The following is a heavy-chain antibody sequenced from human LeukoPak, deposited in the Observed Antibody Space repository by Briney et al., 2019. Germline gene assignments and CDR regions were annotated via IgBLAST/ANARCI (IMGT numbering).Heavy chain of an antibody. CDR2: ISYDGSNK. CDR3: ARDTPTAADDAFDI. CDR1: GFTFSSYA. V-gene: IGHV3-30-3*01. D-gene: IGHD6-13*01. J-gene: IGHJ3*02. Sequence: GGSLRLSCAASGFTFSSYAMHWVRQAPGKGLEWVAVISYDGSNKYYADSVKGRFTISRDNSKNTLYLQMNSLRAEDTAVYYCARDTPTAADDAFDIWGQGTMVTVSS.